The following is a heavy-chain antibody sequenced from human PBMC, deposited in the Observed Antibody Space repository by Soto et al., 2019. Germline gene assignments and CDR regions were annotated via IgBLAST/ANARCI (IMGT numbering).Heavy chain of an antibody. CDR1: GGALSSSSYY. D-gene: IGHD2-8*01. CDR3: ARHRYCTNGVCCIDY. J-gene: IGHJ4*02. Sequence: PSVTRSLICTVSGGALSSSSYYLGWTRQPRGKGLEWIGSIYYSGSTYYNPSLKSRVTISVDTSKNQFSLKLSSVTAADTAVDDCARHRYCTNGVCCIDYCGQGTRVTVSS. CDR2: IYYSGST. V-gene: IGHV4-39*01.